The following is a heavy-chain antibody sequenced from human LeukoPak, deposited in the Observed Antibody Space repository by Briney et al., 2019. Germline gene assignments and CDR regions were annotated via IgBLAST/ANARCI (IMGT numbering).Heavy chain of an antibody. CDR2: IWYGGSNK. CDR3: ARDRYYDSSGYYGTGLYYYGMDV. CDR1: GFAVSSKY. D-gene: IGHD3-22*01. J-gene: IGHJ6*02. Sequence: GGSLRLSCVASGFAVSSKYMSWVRQAPGKGLEWVAVIWYGGSNKYYADSVKGRFTISRDNSKNTLHLQMNSLRAEDTAVYYCARDRYYDSSGYYGTGLYYYGMDVWGQGTTVTVSS. V-gene: IGHV3-33*08.